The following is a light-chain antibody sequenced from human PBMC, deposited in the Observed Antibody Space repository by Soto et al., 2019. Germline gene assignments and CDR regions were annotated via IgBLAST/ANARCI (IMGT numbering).Light chain of an antibody. J-gene: IGKJ5*01. Sequence: EIVLTQSPVTLSLSPGWRSTRSCIPSQSVISYLAWYQQKPGQAPRLLIYDASNRATGIPARFSGGGSGTDFTLTINNLEPEDFAIYYCQQRSNWPPITFGQGTRLEIK. CDR1: QSVISY. CDR2: DAS. CDR3: QQRSNWPPIT. V-gene: IGKV3-11*01.